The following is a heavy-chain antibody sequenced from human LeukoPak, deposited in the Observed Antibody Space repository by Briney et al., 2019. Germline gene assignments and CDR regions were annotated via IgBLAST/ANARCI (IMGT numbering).Heavy chain of an antibody. Sequence: GESLKISCKGSGYSITSYWIGWVRQMPGKGLEWMGIIDPGDSDTRYSPSFQGQVTISADKSISTAYLQWNSVKASDTAMYYCAKKGIAAADAFDIWGQGTMVTVSS. CDR3: AKKGIAAADAFDI. V-gene: IGHV5-51*01. CDR1: GYSITSYW. J-gene: IGHJ3*02. CDR2: IDPGDSDT. D-gene: IGHD6-13*01.